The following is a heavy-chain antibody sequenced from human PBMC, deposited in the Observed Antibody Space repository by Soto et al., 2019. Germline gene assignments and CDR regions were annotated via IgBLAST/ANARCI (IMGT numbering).Heavy chain of an antibody. CDR2: VSYEGSV. J-gene: IGHJ5*02. D-gene: IGHD1-20*01. CDR3: ARGSAWPNNFFDP. V-gene: IGHV4-61*01. Sequence: QVQLQESGPGLVKASETLSLTCTVSRDSVTSVNNYWSWIRQPPGKGLEWIGSVSYEGSVNYEPSLKSRLTISLDAPKNQFSLHLTSVTAADTALYFCARGSAWPNNFFDPWGQGMRVIVSS. CDR1: RDSVTSVNNY.